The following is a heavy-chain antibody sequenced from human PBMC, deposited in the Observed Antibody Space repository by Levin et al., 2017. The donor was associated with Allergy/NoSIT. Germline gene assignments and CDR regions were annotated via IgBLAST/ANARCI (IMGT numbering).Heavy chain of an antibody. CDR2: LYNSGRT. D-gene: IGHD3-22*01. CDR3: ARDQGSSGWYGWIDF. J-gene: IGHJ5*01. V-gene: IGHV4-59*01. CDR1: GDSISSYH. Sequence: SSETLSLTCAVSGDSISSYHWNWLRQPPGKELEWIGCLYNSGRTKYNPSLQSRVTISVDATKNQFSLKLSSVSASDTAVYYCARDQGSSGWYGWIDFWGQGTLVTVSS.